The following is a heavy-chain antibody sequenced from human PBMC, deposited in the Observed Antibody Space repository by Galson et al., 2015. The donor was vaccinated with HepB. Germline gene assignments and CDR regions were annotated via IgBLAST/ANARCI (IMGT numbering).Heavy chain of an antibody. V-gene: IGHV3-33*01. CDR3: ARELLAYYDSSPGDYGMDV. J-gene: IGHJ6*02. CDR1: GFTFSSYG. CDR2: IWYDGSNK. Sequence: SLRLSCAASGFTFSSYGMHWVRQAPGKGLEWVAVIWYDGSNKYYADSVKGRFTISRDNSKNTLYLQMNSLRAEDTAVYYCARELLAYYDSSPGDYGMDVWGQGTTVTVSS. D-gene: IGHD3-22*01.